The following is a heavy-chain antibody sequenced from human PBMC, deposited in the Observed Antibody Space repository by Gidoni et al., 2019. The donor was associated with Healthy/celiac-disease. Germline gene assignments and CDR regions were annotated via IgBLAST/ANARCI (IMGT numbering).Heavy chain of an antibody. CDR2: IYSCGST. Sequence: EVQLVESGGGLIQPGGYRRRSGAAAGCTGSSNYMSWVRQAPGKGLELVSVIYSCGSTYYADSVKVRFTISRDNSKNTLYLQINSLRAEDTAVYYCARGSIMITFGGVILDYWGQGTLVTVSS. D-gene: IGHD3-16*01. V-gene: IGHV3-53*01. CDR3: ARGSIMITFGGVILDY. J-gene: IGHJ4*02. CDR1: GCTGSSNY.